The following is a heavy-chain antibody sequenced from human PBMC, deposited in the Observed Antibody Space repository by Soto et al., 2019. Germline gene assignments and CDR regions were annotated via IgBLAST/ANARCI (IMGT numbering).Heavy chain of an antibody. J-gene: IGHJ4*02. CDR3: ARGGPPIDY. D-gene: IGHD3-10*01. CDR1: GYTFSSYA. CDR2: INAGNGNT. Sequence: QVQLVQSGAEEKKPGASVKVSCKASGYTFSSYAMHWVRQAPGQRLEWMGWINAGNGNTKYSQKFQGRVTITRETSASTAYKELSSLRSEDTAVYYCARGGPPIDYWGQGTLVTGSS. V-gene: IGHV1-3*05.